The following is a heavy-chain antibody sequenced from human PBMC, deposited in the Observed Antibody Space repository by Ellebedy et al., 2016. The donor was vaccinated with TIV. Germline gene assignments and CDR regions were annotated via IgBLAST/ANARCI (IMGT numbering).Heavy chain of an antibody. CDR2: VRLSGGT. CDR3: ARRAIALIVVADDFHL. Sequence: SETLSLXXVVSDVSFTGNYWSWIRQSPGKGLQWIGEVRLSGGTNYNPSLKRRVTISMGTSKNQFSLKLRSVTAADTAVYYCARRAIALIVVADDFHLWGQGTMVTVSS. CDR1: DVSFTGNY. D-gene: IGHD3-22*01. J-gene: IGHJ3*01. V-gene: IGHV4-34*01.